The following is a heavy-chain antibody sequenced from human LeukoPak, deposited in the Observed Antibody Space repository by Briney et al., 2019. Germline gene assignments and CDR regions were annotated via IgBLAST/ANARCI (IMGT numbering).Heavy chain of an antibody. J-gene: IGHJ4*02. CDR3: AKDRMPLYSSGWYFDY. Sequence: GESLRLSCAASGFTYSSYAMHWVHQAPGKALEWVAVISYDGSNKYYADSVKGRFTISRDNSKNTLYLQMNSLRAEDTAVYYCAKDRMPLYSSGWYFDYWGQGTLVTVSS. CDR2: ISYDGSNK. V-gene: IGHV3-30*04. CDR1: GFTYSSYA. D-gene: IGHD6-19*01.